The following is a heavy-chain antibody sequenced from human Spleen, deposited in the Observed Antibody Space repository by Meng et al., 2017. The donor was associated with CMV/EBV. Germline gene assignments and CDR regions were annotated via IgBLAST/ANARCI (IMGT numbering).Heavy chain of an antibody. CDR1: GGSISSSSYY. CDR3: AREGVTDY. J-gene: IGHJ4*02. CDR2: IYYSGST. Sequence: GSLRLSCTVSGGSISSSSYYWGWIRQPPGKGLEWIGSIYYSGSTYYNPSLKSRVTISVDTSKNQFSLKLSSVTAADTAVYYCAREGVTDYWGQGTLVTVSS. D-gene: IGHD5-18*01. V-gene: IGHV4-39*07.